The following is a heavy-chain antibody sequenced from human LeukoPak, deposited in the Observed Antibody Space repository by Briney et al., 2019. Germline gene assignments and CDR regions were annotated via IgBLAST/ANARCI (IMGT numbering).Heavy chain of an antibody. Sequence: GESLKISCKGSGYSFTCYWIGWVRQMPGKGLEWMGIIYPGDSDTGYSPSFQGQVTISADKSISTAYLQWSSLEASDTAMYYCASSSLKIAAAGTHNGLDVWGQGTTVTVSS. D-gene: IGHD6-13*01. V-gene: IGHV5-51*01. CDR1: GYSFTCYW. CDR3: ASSSLKIAAAGTHNGLDV. J-gene: IGHJ6*02. CDR2: IYPGDSDT.